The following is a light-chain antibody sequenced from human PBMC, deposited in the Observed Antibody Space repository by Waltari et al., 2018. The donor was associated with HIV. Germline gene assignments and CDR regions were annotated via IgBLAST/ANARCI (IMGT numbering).Light chain of an antibody. V-gene: IGLV2-23*02. CDR3: CSYAGSNTWV. CDR1: SSDVGSYNL. J-gene: IGLJ3*02. Sequence: QSALTQPASVSGSPGHSITISCTGTSSDVGSYNLVSWYQQHPGKAPKLMIYEVSTRPSGVSKRCSGSKSGNTASLTISGLQAEDEADYYCCSYAGSNTWVFGGGTKLTVL. CDR2: EVS.